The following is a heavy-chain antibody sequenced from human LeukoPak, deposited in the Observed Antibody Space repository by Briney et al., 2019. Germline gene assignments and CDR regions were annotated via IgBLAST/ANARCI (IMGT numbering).Heavy chain of an antibody. CDR2: INPNSGGT. CDR3: ARGNYYDSSGYYPEAFDI. CDR1: GYTSTGYY. Sequence: ASVKVSCKASGYTSTGYYMHWVRQAPGQGLEWMGWINPNSGGTNYAQKFQGRVTMTRDTSISTAYMELSRLRSDDTAVYYCARGNYYDSSGYYPEAFDIWGQGTMVTVSS. J-gene: IGHJ3*02. D-gene: IGHD3-22*01. V-gene: IGHV1-2*02.